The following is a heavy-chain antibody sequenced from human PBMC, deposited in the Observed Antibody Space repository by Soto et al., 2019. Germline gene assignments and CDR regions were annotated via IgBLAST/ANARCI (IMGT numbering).Heavy chain of an antibody. Sequence: QVQLHQWGAGLLKPSETLSLTCAVYGGSFSGYYWSWIRQPPGTGREWIGEIRHSGTANHSTSLKSRVTISVDTSKSQCSLKLSSVTAADTAVYYCARGGSNGGSCYGLCYWGQGTLVTVSS. D-gene: IGHD2-15*01. CDR1: GGSFSGYY. V-gene: IGHV4-34*01. J-gene: IGHJ4*02. CDR3: ARGGSNGGSCYGLCY. CDR2: IRHSGTA.